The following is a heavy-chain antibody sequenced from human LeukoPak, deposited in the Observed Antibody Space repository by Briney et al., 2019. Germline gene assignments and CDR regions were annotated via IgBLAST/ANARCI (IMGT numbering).Heavy chain of an antibody. CDR1: GFTFSSYS. J-gene: IGHJ4*02. D-gene: IGHD3-10*01. CDR2: ITSSSSTI. V-gene: IGHV3-48*04. CDR3: ARSHYGSGFDY. Sequence: PGGSLRLSCAASGFTFSSYSMNWVRQAPGKGLEWLSYITSSSSTIYYADSVKGRFTISRDNAKNSLYLQMNSLRAEDTAVYYCARSHYGSGFDYWGQGTLVTVSS.